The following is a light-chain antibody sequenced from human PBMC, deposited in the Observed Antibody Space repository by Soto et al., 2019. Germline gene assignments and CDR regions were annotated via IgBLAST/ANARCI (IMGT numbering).Light chain of an antibody. J-gene: IGLJ3*02. Sequence: QSVLTQPPSASGTPGQRVTISCSGSSSNIGSNTVNWYQQLPGTAPKLLIYSNSQRPSGVPDRFSGSRSGTSASLAISGLQSDDEADYYCAAWDDSLNGLVFGGGTKVTVL. CDR2: SNS. V-gene: IGLV1-44*01. CDR3: AAWDDSLNGLV. CDR1: SSNIGSNT.